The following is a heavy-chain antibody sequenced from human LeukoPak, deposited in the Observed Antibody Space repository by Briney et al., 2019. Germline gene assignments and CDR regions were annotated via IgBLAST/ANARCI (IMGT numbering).Heavy chain of an antibody. J-gene: IGHJ3*02. CDR1: GFTFSSYW. D-gene: IGHD4-17*01. CDR3: AKDILSDSLYGDYSDAFDI. Sequence: GGSLRLSCAASGFTFSSYWMSWVRQAPGKGLEWVANIKQDGSEKYYADSVQGRFTISRDNAKNSLYLQMNSLRAEDTALYYCAKDILSDSLYGDYSDAFDIWGQGTMVTVSS. V-gene: IGHV3-7*03. CDR2: IKQDGSEK.